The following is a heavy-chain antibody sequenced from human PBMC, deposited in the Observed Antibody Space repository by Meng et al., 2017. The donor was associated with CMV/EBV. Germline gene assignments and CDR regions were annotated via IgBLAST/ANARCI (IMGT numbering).Heavy chain of an antibody. Sequence: GGSLRLSCKGSGYSFTSYWIGWVRQMPGKGLEWMGIIYPGDSDTRYSPSFQGQVTLSADKSISTAYLQWSSLKASDTAMYYCARGAMVELLPPHPYFDYWGQGTLVTVSS. D-gene: IGHD1-26*01. V-gene: IGHV5-51*01. CDR2: IYPGDSDT. CDR1: GYSFTSYW. J-gene: IGHJ4*02. CDR3: ARGAMVELLPPHPYFDY.